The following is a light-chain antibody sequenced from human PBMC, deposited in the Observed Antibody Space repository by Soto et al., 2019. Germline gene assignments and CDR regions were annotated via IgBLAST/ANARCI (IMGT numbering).Light chain of an antibody. CDR2: GAS. V-gene: IGKV3-20*01. CDR3: QRYGSSLTWT. CDR1: QSVSSSH. Sequence: EIVLTQSPGTLSLPPGERATLSCRASQSVSSSHLAWYQQKPGRAPRLLIYGASSRATGIPDRFSGGGSGTDFTLTISRLEPEDVAVYYCQRYGSSLTWTFGQGTK. J-gene: IGKJ1*01.